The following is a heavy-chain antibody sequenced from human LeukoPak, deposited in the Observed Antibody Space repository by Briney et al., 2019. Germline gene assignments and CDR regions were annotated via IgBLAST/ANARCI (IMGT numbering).Heavy chain of an antibody. CDR3: ITDPGEWEPI. Sequence: GGSLRLSCAASGFTFSSYWMSWVRQAPGKGLEWVGRMKSKTDGGTTEYGARVKGRFIISRDDSKNTLYLQMNGLKIEDTAVYYCITDPGEWEPIWGQGTMVTVSS. D-gene: IGHD1-26*01. V-gene: IGHV3-15*01. J-gene: IGHJ3*02. CDR1: GFTFSSYW. CDR2: MKSKTDGGTT.